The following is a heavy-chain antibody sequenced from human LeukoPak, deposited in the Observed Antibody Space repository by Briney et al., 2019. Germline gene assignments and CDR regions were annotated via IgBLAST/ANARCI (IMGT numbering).Heavy chain of an antibody. Sequence: PSETLSLTCTVSGGSISSYYWSWIRQPPGKGLEWIGDIYYSGSTNYNPSLKSRVTISVDTSTNQFSLKRISVTAADTAVYYCAWLPLSSTFDSWGQSALVTVSS. V-gene: IGHV4-59*08. D-gene: IGHD6-6*01. CDR3: AWLPLSSTFDS. J-gene: IGHJ4*02. CDR2: IYYSGST. CDR1: GGSISSYY.